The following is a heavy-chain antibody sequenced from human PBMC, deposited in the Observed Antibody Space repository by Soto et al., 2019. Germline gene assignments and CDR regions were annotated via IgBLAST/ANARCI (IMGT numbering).Heavy chain of an antibody. CDR2: IYYSGST. V-gene: IGHV4-59*01. CDR1: GGSISSYY. CDR3: ARDSLLRPTSSYYYYYMDV. Sequence: SETLSLTCTVSGGSISSYYWSWIRQPPGKGLEWIGYIYYSGSTNYNPSLKSRVTISVDTSKNQFSLKLSSVTAADTAVYYCARDSLLRPTSSYYYYYMDVWRKGTTVTVSS. J-gene: IGHJ6*03. D-gene: IGHD2-2*01.